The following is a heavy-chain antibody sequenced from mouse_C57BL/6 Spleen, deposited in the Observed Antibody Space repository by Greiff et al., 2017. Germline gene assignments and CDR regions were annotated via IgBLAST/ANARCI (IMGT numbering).Heavy chain of an antibody. CDR2: INPNNGGT. CDR1: GYTFTDYY. V-gene: IGHV1-26*01. Sequence: EVQLQQSGPELVKPGASVKISCKASGYTFTDYYMNWVKQSHGKSLEWIGDINPNNGGTSYNQKFKGKATLTVDKSSSTAYMELRSLTSEDSAVYYCARGWLLDYAMDYWGQGTSVTVSS. CDR3: ARGWLLDYAMDY. D-gene: IGHD2-3*01. J-gene: IGHJ4*01.